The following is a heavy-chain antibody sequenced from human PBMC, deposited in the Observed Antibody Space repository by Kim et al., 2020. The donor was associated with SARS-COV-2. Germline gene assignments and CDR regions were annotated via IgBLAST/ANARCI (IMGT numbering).Heavy chain of an antibody. J-gene: IGHJ5*01. D-gene: IGHD2-2*01. CDR2: ISGSGDNT. V-gene: IGHV3-23*01. Sequence: GGSLRLSCAASGFTFSNYAMSWVRQAPEKGLEWVSTISGSGDNTYYVESVKGRFTISRDSSKNTLYLQMNRLRVEDTAIYYCAKDHTRNFYGDNWFDSWGQGTLVTVSS. CDR1: GFTFSNYA. CDR3: AKDHTRNFYGDNWFDS.